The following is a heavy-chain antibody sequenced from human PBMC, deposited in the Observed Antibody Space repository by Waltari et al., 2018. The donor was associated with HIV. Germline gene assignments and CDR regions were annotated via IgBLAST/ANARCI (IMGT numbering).Heavy chain of an antibody. CDR1: VGSISSSY. V-gene: IGHV4-59*01. Sequence: QVQLQESGPGLVKPSETLSLTCTVSVGSISSSYWRWIRQPPGKGLEWIGYIYYSGSTNYNPSLKSRVTISVDTSKTQFSLKLSSVTAADTAVYYCAREKGVYCSGGSCQGWFDPWGQGTLVTVSS. CDR3: AREKGVYCSGGSCQGWFDP. J-gene: IGHJ5*02. CDR2: IYYSGST. D-gene: IGHD2-15*01.